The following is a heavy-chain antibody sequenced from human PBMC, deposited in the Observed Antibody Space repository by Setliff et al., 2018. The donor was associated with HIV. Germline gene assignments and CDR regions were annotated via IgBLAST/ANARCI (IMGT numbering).Heavy chain of an antibody. J-gene: IGHJ5*02. CDR1: GGSISSYY. Sequence: KPSETLSLTCTVSGGSISSYYWSWIRQPPGKGLEWIGYIYYSGSTNYNPSLKSRVTISLDRSKNQFSLRLRSVTAADTAVYFCTREKFGSGSSVPEVRLFDPWGQGTLVTVSS. V-gene: IGHV4-59*12. CDR2: IYYSGST. CDR3: TREKFGSGSSVPEVRLFDP. D-gene: IGHD6-25*01.